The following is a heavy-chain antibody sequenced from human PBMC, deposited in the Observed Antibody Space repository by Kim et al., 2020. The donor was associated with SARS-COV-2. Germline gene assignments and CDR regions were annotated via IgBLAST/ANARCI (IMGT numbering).Heavy chain of an antibody. V-gene: IGHV4-31*03. J-gene: IGHJ6*02. D-gene: IGHD5-18*01. CDR3: ARGLLVDTAMIHYYYYGMDV. CDR2: IYYSGST. CDR1: DGSISSGGYY. Sequence: SETLSLTCTVSDGSISSGGYYWSWIRQHPGKGLEWIGYIYYSGSTYYNPSLKSRVTISVDTSKNQFSLKLSSVTAADTAVYYCARGLLVDTAMIHYYYYGMDVWGQGTTVTVSS.